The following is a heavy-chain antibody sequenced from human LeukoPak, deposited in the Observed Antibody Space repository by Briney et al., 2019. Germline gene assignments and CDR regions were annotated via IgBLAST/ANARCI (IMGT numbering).Heavy chain of an antibody. V-gene: IGHV3-15*01. CDR2: IKSKTDGETT. CDR3: TIFTYGGIDY. D-gene: IGHD4/OR15-4a*01. CDR1: GVTFSRYW. J-gene: IGHJ4*02. Sequence: GGSLRLSCAASGVTFSRYWMHWVPQAPGKGLEWVGRIKSKTDGETTDYAAPVKGRFTISRDDSKNTLSLQMNGLKTEDTAVYYCTIFTYGGIDYWGQGTLVTVSS.